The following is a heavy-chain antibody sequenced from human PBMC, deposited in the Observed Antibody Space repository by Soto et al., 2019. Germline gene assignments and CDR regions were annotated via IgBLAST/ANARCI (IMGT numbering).Heavy chain of an antibody. Sequence: QVQLVESGGGVVQPGRSLRLSCAASGFPFTTYGMHWVREGPGKGLEWVAVISYDGSNKYYADSVKGRFTISRDNSKNTLYLQMTSLRPEDTALYYCVGGQYYVDYLGQGTLVTVSS. CDR3: VGGQYYVDY. CDR1: GFPFTTYG. V-gene: IGHV3-30*03. J-gene: IGHJ4*02. D-gene: IGHD3-10*01. CDR2: ISYDGSNK.